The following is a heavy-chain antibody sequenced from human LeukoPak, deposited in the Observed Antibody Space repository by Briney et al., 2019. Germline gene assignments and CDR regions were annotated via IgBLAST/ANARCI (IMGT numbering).Heavy chain of an antibody. CDR3: AKDYRPSSGWYSDYFDY. V-gene: IGHV3-11*01. CDR1: GFTFSDYY. Sequence: GGSLRLSCAASGFTFSDYYMTWFRQAPGKGLEWVSYITSAGGTIFYTDSVKGRFIVSRDNAKNSLYLQMNILRAEDTAVYYCAKDYRPSSGWYSDYFDYWGQGTLVTVSS. D-gene: IGHD6-19*01. CDR2: ITSAGGTI. J-gene: IGHJ4*02.